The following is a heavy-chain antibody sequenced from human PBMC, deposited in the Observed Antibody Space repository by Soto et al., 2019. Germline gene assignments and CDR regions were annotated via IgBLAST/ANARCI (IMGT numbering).Heavy chain of an antibody. CDR3: ARAADGMDV. CDR2: ISYDGSNK. Sequence: PGGSLELSCAASGFTFSSYARHWVRQAPGKGLEWVAVISYDGSNKYYADSVKGRFTISRDNSKNTLYLQMNSLRAEDTAVYYCARAADGMDVWGQGTTVTVSS. J-gene: IGHJ6*02. D-gene: IGHD6-25*01. V-gene: IGHV3-30-3*01. CDR1: GFTFSSYA.